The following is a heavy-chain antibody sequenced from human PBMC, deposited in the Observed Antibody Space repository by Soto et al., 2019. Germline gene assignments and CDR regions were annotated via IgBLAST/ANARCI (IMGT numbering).Heavy chain of an antibody. Sequence: PSETLSLTCTVSGDSISNSYWNWIRQPPGTGLEWIGYIYYTGSTYYNPSLKSRVTISVDTSKNQFSLKLISVTAADTAVYYCARDRRRDCFSSYNYYDMDVWGQGTTVT. CDR1: GDSISNSY. J-gene: IGHJ6*02. CDR3: ARDRRRDCFSSYNYYDMDV. V-gene: IGHV4-59*01. CDR2: IYYTGST. D-gene: IGHD2-21*01.